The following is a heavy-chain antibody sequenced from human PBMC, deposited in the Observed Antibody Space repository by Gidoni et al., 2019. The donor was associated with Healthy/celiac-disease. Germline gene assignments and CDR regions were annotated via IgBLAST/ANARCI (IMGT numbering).Heavy chain of an antibody. Sequence: QVQLVESGGGVVQTGRSVRLSCAASGFTCSSYGMHWVRQAPGTGLEWVAVIWDDGSNKYYADSVKGRFTISRDNSKNTLYLQMNSLRAEDTAVYYCARWGDAFDIWGQGTMVTVSS. CDR1: GFTCSSYG. J-gene: IGHJ3*02. CDR2: IWDDGSNK. CDR3: ARWGDAFDI. V-gene: IGHV3-33*01. D-gene: IGHD3-16*01.